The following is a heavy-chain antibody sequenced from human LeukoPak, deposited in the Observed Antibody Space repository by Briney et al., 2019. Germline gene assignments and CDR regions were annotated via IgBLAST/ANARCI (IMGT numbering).Heavy chain of an antibody. V-gene: IGHV5-51*01. CDR1: GYRFTNNW. CDR3: ARRVVNNRNWYFNL. Sequence: GESLKISCKGSGYRFTNNWIGWVRQMPGKGLDWMGIIYPGDSDSKYSPSFQGQVTISADKSINTAYLQWSSLKASDTAMYYCARRVVNNRNWYFNLWGRGTLVTVSS. CDR2: IYPGDSDS. J-gene: IGHJ2*01. D-gene: IGHD4-23*01.